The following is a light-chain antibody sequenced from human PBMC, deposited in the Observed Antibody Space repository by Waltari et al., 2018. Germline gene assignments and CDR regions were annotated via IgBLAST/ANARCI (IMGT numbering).Light chain of an antibody. V-gene: IGKV1-39*01. J-gene: IGKJ4*01. CDR2: SAS. CDR1: QSVSTY. CDR3: QQSFILPLT. Sequence: DIQMTQSPSSLSASMGDTVTTTCRASQSVSTYLNWYQKKPGKAPNLLIYSASALQSGIPTRFRGSVSGTDFTLTIHSLQREDFATYYCQQSFILPLTFGGGTKVEIK.